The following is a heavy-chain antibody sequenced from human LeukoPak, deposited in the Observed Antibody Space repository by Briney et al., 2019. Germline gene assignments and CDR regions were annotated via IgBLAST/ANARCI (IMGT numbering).Heavy chain of an antibody. V-gene: IGHV3-33*01. J-gene: IGHJ4*02. CDR3: ARDTLTFYYYDSSGYPY. D-gene: IGHD3-22*01. CDR1: GFTFSSYG. Sequence: PGGSLRLSCAASGFTFSSYGMPWVRQAPGKGLEWVAVIWYDGSNKYYADSVKGRFTISRDNSKNTLYLQMNSLRAEDTAVYYCARDTLTFYYYDSSGYPYWGQGTLVTVSS. CDR2: IWYDGSNK.